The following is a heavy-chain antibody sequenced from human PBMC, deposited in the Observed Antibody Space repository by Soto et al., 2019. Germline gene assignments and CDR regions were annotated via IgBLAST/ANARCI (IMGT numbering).Heavy chain of an antibody. D-gene: IGHD3-3*01. V-gene: IGHV2-5*02. J-gene: IGHJ4*02. CDR1: GFSLTTSGVG. CDR3: AHRVLRTVFGLVTTTAIYFDF. Sequence: QITLNESGPTQVNPRQTLTLTCTFSGFSLTTSGVGVGWICQSPGKAPEWLALIYWDDDKRYSPSLKSRLTITKDTSKNQVVLTMADLDPADTATYYCAHRVLRTVFGLVTTTAIYFDFWGQGTPVAVSS. CDR2: IYWDDDK.